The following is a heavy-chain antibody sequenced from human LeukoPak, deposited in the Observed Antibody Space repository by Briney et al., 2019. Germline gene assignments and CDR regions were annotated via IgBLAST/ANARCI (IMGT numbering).Heavy chain of an antibody. CDR2: FDPEDGET. CDR3: ARERAGIAAAGNFDY. J-gene: IGHJ4*02. D-gene: IGHD6-13*01. V-gene: IGHV1-24*01. CDR1: GYSVMELS. Sequence: ASVKVSCKVSGYSVMELSMHWVRQAPGKGLEWMGGFDPEDGETIYAQKFQGRVTMTEDTSTDTAYMELSSLRSEDTAVYYCARERAGIAAAGNFDYWGQGTLVTVSS.